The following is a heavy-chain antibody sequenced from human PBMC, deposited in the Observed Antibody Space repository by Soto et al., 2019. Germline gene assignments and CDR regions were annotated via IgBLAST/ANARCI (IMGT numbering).Heavy chain of an antibody. J-gene: IGHJ6*02. D-gene: IGHD1-1*01. CDR1: GGSFSGYY. CDR3: ARTIRGGTYYYYGMDV. Sequence: SETLSLTCAVYGGSFSGYYWSWIRQPPGKGLEWIGEINHSGSTNYNPSLKSRVTISVDTSKNQFSLKLSSVTAADTAVYYCARTIRGGTYYYYGMDVRGQGTTVTVSS. CDR2: INHSGST. V-gene: IGHV4-34*01.